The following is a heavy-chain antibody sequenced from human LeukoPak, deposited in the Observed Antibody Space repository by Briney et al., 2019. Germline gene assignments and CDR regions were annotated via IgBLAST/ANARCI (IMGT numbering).Heavy chain of an antibody. V-gene: IGHV1-18*01. D-gene: IGHD3-16*02. CDR2: ISAYNGNT. CDR3: ARDHRNYDYVWGSYRYNYFDY. J-gene: IGHJ4*02. Sequence: ASVKVSCKASGYTFTSYGISWVRQAPGQGLEWMGWISAYNGNTNYAQKLQGGVTMTTDTSTSTAYMELRSLRSDDTAVYYCARDHRNYDYVWGSYRYNYFDYWGQGTLVTVSS. CDR1: GYTFTSYG.